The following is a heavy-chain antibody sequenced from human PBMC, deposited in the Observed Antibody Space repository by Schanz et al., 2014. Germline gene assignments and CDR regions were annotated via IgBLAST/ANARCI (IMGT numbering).Heavy chain of an antibody. D-gene: IGHD1-1*01. CDR2: ISGSSENT. CDR1: GFKFTDYA. J-gene: IGHJ4*02. Sequence: EVQLVESGGGVVRPGGSLRLSCAASGFKFTDYAMTWVRQAPGKGLEWVATISGSSENTYYADSVKGRFIISRDNSKNTLYLQVNSLRAEDTAVYYCMAMGRNTSHYFDHWGQGTLXTVSS. CDR3: MAMGRNTSHYFDH. V-gene: IGHV3-23*04.